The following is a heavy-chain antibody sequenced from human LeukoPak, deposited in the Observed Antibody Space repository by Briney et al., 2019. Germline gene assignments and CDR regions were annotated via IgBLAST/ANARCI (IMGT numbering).Heavy chain of an antibody. Sequence: GGSLRLSCAASGFTFSSYWMSWVRQAPGKGLEWVANIKQDGSEKYYVDSVKGRFTISRDNAKNSLYLQMNSLRAEDTAVYYCAREPDYYDSSGYYPVGDYWGQGTLVTVSS. CDR2: IKQDGSEK. V-gene: IGHV3-7*01. CDR1: GFTFSSYW. D-gene: IGHD3-22*01. J-gene: IGHJ4*02. CDR3: AREPDYYDSSGYYPVGDY.